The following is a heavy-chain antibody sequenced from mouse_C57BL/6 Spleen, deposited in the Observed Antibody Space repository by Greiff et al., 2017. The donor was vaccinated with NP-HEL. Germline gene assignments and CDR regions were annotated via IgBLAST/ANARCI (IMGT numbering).Heavy chain of an antibody. CDR1: GYSFTSYY. CDR3: ARGFSAGTYYFDY. V-gene: IGHV1-66*01. J-gene: IGHJ2*01. CDR2: IYPGSGNT. D-gene: IGHD4-1*01. Sequence: ESGPELVKPGASVKISCKASGYSFTSYYIHWVKQRPGQGLEWIGWIYPGSGNTKYNEKFKGKATLTADTSSSTAYMQLSSLTSEDSAVYYCARGFSAGTYYFDYWGQGTTLTVSS.